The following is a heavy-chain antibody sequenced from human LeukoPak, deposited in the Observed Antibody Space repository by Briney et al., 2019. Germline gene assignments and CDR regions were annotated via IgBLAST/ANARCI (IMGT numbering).Heavy chain of an antibody. CDR2: MKQDGSEK. CDR1: GFAFSSYW. J-gene: IGHJ6*02. Sequence: PGGSLRLSCVASGFAFSSYWMGWIRQAPGKGLEWVANMKQDGSEKYYVDQVKGRFTISRDNAKNSVYLQMNSLRAEDTAVYYCVRAMDVWGQGTTVTVSS. CDR3: VRAMDV. V-gene: IGHV3-7*04.